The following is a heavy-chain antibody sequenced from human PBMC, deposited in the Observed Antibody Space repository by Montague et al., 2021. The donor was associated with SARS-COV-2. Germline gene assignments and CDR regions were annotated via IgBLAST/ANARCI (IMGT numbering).Heavy chain of an antibody. Sequence: SETLSLTCAVYGGSFSSYYWSWTRQPPGEGLEWIGEINQSGSTNYNPSLKSRVTLSVDTSKKQFSLKLSSLTAADTAVYYCARVAGGYYHDSSAYFDYWGQGSLVTVSS. D-gene: IGHD3-22*01. CDR1: GGSFSSYY. J-gene: IGHJ4*02. V-gene: IGHV4-34*01. CDR2: INQSGST. CDR3: ARVAGGYYHDSSAYFDY.